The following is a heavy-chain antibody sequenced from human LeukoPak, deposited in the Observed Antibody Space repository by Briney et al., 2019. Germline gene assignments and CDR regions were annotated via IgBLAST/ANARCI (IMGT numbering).Heavy chain of an antibody. CDR1: GFTFNNFG. J-gene: IGHJ4*02. D-gene: IGHD4-23*01. V-gene: IGHV3-30*02. CDR3: ARDLHGGYSSDY. Sequence: VGSLRLSCAASGFTFNNFGMHWVRQAPGKGLEWVAFMGYEGIHKYYADSVKGRFTISKDNSKATLYLQMNGLRPEDTAVYYCARDLHGGYSSDYWGQGTLVTVSS. CDR2: MGYEGIHK.